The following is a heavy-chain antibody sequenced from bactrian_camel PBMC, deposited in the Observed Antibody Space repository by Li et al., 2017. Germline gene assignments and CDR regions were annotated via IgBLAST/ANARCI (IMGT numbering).Heavy chain of an antibody. Sequence: QLVESGGGLVHPGGSLRLPCAASGFTFSAYGMIWVRQPPGRECDMVASTSSASTDHAPWYADSVKGRFTIGQDNATNTAFLQMNSLKPEDTGVYYCAADYPDRPCGLSPGTQVTVS. CDR1: GFTFSAYG. J-gene: IGHJ4*01. D-gene: IGHD1*01. V-gene: IGHV3S40*01. CDR2: TSSASTDHAP.